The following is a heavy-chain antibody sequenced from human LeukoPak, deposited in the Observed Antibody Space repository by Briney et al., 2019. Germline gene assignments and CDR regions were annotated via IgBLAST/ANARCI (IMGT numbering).Heavy chain of an antibody. Sequence: PSQTLSLTCSVSGDPISSGSYYWPWIRQPAGKGLDWIGRIYTSGSTSYNPSLKSRVSISVDTSKNQYSLKLSSVTAADTAVYYCARVPYSSSWHPPHFDYWGQGTLVTVSS. CDR1: GDPISSGSYY. D-gene: IGHD6-13*01. CDR2: IYTSGST. J-gene: IGHJ4*02. CDR3: ARVPYSSSWHPPHFDY. V-gene: IGHV4-61*02.